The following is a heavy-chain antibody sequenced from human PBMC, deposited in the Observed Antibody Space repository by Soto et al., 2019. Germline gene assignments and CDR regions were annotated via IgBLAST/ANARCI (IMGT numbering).Heavy chain of an antibody. V-gene: IGHV1-69*01. J-gene: IGHJ6*04. CDR1: GCRNSIDA. CDR2: IIPIFGTA. D-gene: IGHD1-26*01. CDR3: AMSGRGDYYTGLDV. Sequence: NVSCKAAGCRNSIDAGSWGLQALGEGPEWMGGIIPIFGTANYAQKFQGRVTITADESTSTAYMELSSWRSEDTAVYYCAMSGRGDYYTGLDVRGKRPTV.